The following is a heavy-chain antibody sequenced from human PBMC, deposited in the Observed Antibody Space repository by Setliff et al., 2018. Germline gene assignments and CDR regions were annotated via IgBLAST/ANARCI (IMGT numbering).Heavy chain of an antibody. CDR2: IDWDDDK. Sequence: SGPTLVNPTQTLTLTCTFSGLSLSTSGMCVSWIRQPPGKALEWLARIDWDDDKYYSTSLKTRLTISKDTSKNQVVLTMTNMDPVDTATYYCARIRPDYDFWSGYYGAYYYYYMDVWGKGTTVTVSS. V-gene: IGHV2-70*11. CDR1: GLSLSTSGMC. J-gene: IGHJ6*03. D-gene: IGHD3-3*01. CDR3: ARIRPDYDFWSGYYGAYYYYYMDV.